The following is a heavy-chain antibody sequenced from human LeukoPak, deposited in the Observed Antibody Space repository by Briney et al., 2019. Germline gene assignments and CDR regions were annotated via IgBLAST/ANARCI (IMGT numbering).Heavy chain of an antibody. Sequence: GGSLRLSCAGSGFPFTNYAMNWVRQGPGKGPEWVSVITASGGDADYAESVKGRFTISRDNPKNTLHLQMNSLRADDTAVYYCSRAVRTHPPADYWGPGTQVTVSS. V-gene: IGHV3-23*01. CDR3: SRAVRTHPPADY. J-gene: IGHJ4*02. CDR2: ITASGGDA. CDR1: GFPFTNYA. D-gene: IGHD3-22*01.